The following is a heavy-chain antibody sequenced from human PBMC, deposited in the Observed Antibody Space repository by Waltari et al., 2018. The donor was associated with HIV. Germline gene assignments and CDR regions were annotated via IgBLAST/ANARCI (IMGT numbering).Heavy chain of an antibody. Sequence: QVQLVESGGGVVQPGGFLRLSCAASGSAFKNFAMHWVRQAPGKGLEWVAVISYDGDQYYADSVKGRFTISRDNSKKSLFLQMSSLRPEDSAVYYCAKVAGRSGSYSHYYYGMDVWGQGTTVTVS. J-gene: IGHJ6*02. D-gene: IGHD1-26*01. V-gene: IGHV3-30*18. CDR3: AKVAGRSGSYSHYYYGMDV. CDR2: ISYDGDQ. CDR1: GSAFKNFA.